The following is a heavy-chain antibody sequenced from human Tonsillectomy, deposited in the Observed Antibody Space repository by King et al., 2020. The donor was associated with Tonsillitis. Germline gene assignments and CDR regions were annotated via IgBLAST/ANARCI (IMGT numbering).Heavy chain of an antibody. V-gene: IGHV3-33*08. Sequence: HVQLVESGGGVVQPGRSLRLSCAASGFTFSSYGMHWVRQAPGKGLEWVAVIWYDGRNKYYADSVKGRFTISRDNSKNTLYLQMNSLRAEDTAVYYCARDGPNYYYMDVWGKGTTVTVSS. CDR1: GFTFSSYG. J-gene: IGHJ6*03. CDR3: ARDGPNYYYMDV. CDR2: IWYDGRNK.